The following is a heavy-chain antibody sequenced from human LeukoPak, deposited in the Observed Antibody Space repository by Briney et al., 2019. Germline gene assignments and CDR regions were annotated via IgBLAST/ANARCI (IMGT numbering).Heavy chain of an antibody. D-gene: IGHD3-22*01. CDR1: GGSISSYY. J-gene: IGHJ6*02. V-gene: IGHV4-59*12. CDR3: ARAAIYDSSGTYYYYGMDV. CDR2: IYYSGST. Sequence: SETLSLTCTVSGGSISSYYWSWIRQPPGKGLEWIGYIYYSGSTNYSPSLKSRVTISVDTSKNQFSLKLSSVTAADTAVYYCARAAIYDSSGTYYYYGMDVWGQGTTVTVSS.